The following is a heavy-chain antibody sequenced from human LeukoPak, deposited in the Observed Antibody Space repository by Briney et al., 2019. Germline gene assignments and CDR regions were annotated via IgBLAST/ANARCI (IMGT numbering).Heavy chain of an antibody. CDR3: ARKSAEYSSSNYFDY. D-gene: IGHD6-6*01. CDR2: IYPGDSDT. V-gene: IGHV5-51*01. CDR1: GYNFTSYW. J-gene: IGHJ4*02. Sequence: GESLKISCKGSGYNFTSYWIGWVRQMPGKGLEWMGIIYPGDSDTRYSPSFQGQVTISADKSISTAYLQWSSLKASDTAMYYCARKSAEYSSSNYFDYWGQGTLVTVSS.